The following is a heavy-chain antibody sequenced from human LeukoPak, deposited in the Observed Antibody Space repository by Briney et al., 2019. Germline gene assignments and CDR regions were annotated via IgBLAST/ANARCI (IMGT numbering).Heavy chain of an antibody. V-gene: IGHV4-38-2*01. CDR2: IYHSGST. CDR1: GYSISSGYY. Sequence: PSETLSLTCAVSGYSISSGYYWGWIRQPPGKGLEWIGSIYHSGSTYYNPSLKSRVTISVDTSKNQFSLKLSSVTAADTAVYYCAGGSLRDHMVRGLWHYWGQGTLVTVSS. CDR3: AGGSLRDHMVRGLWHY. J-gene: IGHJ4*02. D-gene: IGHD3-10*01.